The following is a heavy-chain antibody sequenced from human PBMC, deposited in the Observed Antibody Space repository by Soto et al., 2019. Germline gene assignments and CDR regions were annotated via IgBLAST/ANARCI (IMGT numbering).Heavy chain of an antibody. V-gene: IGHV3-7*01. D-gene: IGHD6-6*01. CDR1: GFTFRSNW. CDR2: IKPDESGK. J-gene: IGHJ4*02. Sequence: GGSLRLSCAASGFTFRSNWMSWVRQAPGRGLEWVANIKPDESGKYYLDSVRGRFTISRDNAENSLFLQIDSLRVEDTAVYYCARDVGVQELDYWGQGTLVTVSS. CDR3: ARDVGVQELDY.